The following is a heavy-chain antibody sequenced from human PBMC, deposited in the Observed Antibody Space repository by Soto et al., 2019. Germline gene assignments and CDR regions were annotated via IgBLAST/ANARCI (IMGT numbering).Heavy chain of an antibody. CDR2: INAGNGNT. Sequence: ASVKVSCKASGYTFTSYAMHWVRQAPGQRLEWMGWINAGNGNTKYSQKFQGRVTITRDTSASTAYMELSSLRSEDTAVYYCARIKGDFDSQDTTVMDVWGQGTTVTVSS. CDR1: GYTFTSYA. J-gene: IGHJ6*02. CDR3: ARIKGDFDSQDTTVMDV. D-gene: IGHD3-9*01. V-gene: IGHV1-3*01.